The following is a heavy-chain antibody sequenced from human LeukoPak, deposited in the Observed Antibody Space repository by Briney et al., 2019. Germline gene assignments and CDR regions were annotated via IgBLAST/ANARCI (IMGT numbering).Heavy chain of an antibody. V-gene: IGHV3-48*01. Sequence: PGGSLRLSCAASGFTFSSYSMNWVRQAPGKGLEWVSYISSSSSTIYHADSVKGRFTISRDNAKNSLYLQMNSLRAEDTAVYYCARDSLDYDFWSGYYNYYYYYMDVWGKGTTVTVSS. CDR1: GFTFSSYS. CDR2: ISSSSSTI. D-gene: IGHD3-3*01. CDR3: ARDSLDYDFWSGYYNYYYYYMDV. J-gene: IGHJ6*03.